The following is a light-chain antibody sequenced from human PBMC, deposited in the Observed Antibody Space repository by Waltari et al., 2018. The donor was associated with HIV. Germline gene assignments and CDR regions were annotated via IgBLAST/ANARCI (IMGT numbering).Light chain of an antibody. CDR1: TSNIGSNY. V-gene: IGLV1-47*01. J-gene: IGLJ2*01. CDR2: MNE. Sequence: QSVVTQPPSASGTLGQRVTISCSGGTSNIGSNYVYWYQHLPGTSPKLLIYMNEQRPSGVPDLISGSKSGTSASLAISGLRSEDEADYYCASWDDSLGGYWIFGGGTNLTVL. CDR3: ASWDDSLGGYWI.